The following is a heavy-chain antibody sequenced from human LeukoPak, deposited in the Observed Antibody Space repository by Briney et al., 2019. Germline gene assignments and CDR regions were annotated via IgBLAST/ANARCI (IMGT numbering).Heavy chain of an antibody. J-gene: IGHJ4*02. CDR2: TYPGDSDT. D-gene: IGHD3-22*01. CDR1: GYSFTSYW. Sequence: GESLKISCKGSGYSFTSYWIGWVRQMPGKGLEWMGITYPGDSDTRYSPSFQGQVTISADKSISTAYLQWGSLKASDTAMYYCATPPQDYDSSGYSSPSYFDYWGQGTLVTVSS. V-gene: IGHV5-51*01. CDR3: ATPPQDYDSSGYSSPSYFDY.